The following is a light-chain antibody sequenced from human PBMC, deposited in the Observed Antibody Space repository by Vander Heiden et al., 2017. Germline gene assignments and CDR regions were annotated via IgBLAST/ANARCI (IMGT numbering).Light chain of an antibody. Sequence: DIHLTPSPSFLSASVGDRVTITCRASQGISSYLAWYQQKQGKAPKLLIYAASTLQSGVLSRCSGSGSGTEVTLTISSLQPEDFATYYCQQLNSYPPWTFGQGTKVEIK. J-gene: IGKJ1*01. CDR1: QGISSY. CDR3: QQLNSYPPWT. V-gene: IGKV1-9*01. CDR2: AAS.